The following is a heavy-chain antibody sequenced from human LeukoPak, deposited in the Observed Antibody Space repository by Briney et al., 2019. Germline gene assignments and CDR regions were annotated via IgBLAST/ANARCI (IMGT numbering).Heavy chain of an antibody. D-gene: IGHD3-10*01. CDR2: INPNSGGT. J-gene: IGHJ4*02. CDR1: GYTFTGYY. CDR3: ARARLLWFGVQTDFDY. Sequence: GASVKVSCKASGYTFTGYYMHWVRQAPGQGLEWMGWINPNSGGTNYAQKFQGRVTMTRDTSISTAYMELSRLRSDDTAVYYCARARLLWFGVQTDFDYWGQGTLVTVSS. V-gene: IGHV1-2*02.